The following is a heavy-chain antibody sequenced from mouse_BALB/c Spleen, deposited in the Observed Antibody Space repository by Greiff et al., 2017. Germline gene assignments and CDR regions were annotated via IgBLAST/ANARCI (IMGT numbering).Heavy chain of an antibody. CDR3: ARDYVSSHYAMDY. CDR1: GYTFTSYN. CDR2: IYPGNGDT. D-gene: IGHD1-1*01. J-gene: IGHJ4*01. Sequence: VQLQQSGAELVKPGASVKMSCKASGYTFTSYNMHWVKQTPGQGLEWIGAIYPGNGDTSYNQKFNGKATLTADKSSSTAYMQLSSLTAEDSAVYYCARDYVSSHYAMDYWGQGTSVAGSS. V-gene: IGHV1-12*01.